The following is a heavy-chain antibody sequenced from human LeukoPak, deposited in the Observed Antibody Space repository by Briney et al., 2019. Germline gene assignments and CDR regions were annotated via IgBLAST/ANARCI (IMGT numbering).Heavy chain of an antibody. V-gene: IGHV4-31*03. CDR3: SRGGVVTTTPRFDP. CDR1: GGSIPSGGYY. CDR2: IYHTGST. Sequence: SETLSLTCTVSGGSIPSGGYYWSCLRQRPGEGLEWIGHIYHTGSTYYNSSLKSRLSMSVDTSKNEFSLGLHSVTVADTAVYYCSRGGVVTTTPRFDPWGQGILVTVSS. J-gene: IGHJ5*02. D-gene: IGHD4-11*01.